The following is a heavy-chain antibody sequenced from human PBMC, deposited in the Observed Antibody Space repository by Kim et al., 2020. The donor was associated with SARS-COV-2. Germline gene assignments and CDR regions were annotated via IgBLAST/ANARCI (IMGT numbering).Heavy chain of an antibody. J-gene: IGHJ6*03. CDR2: INTNTGNP. CDR3: ARDLSRWYSTFLYYYYMDV. V-gene: IGHV7-4-1*02. D-gene: IGHD6-13*01. Sequence: ASVKVSCKASGYTFTSYAMNWVRQAPGQGLEWMGWINTNTGNPTYAQGFTGRFVFSLDPSVSTAYLQISSLKAEDTAVYYCARDLSRWYSTFLYYYYMDVWGKGTTVTVSS. CDR1: GYTFTSYA.